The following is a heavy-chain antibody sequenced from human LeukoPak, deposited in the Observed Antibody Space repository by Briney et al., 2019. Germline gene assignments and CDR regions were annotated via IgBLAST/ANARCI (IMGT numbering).Heavy chain of an antibody. CDR1: GYTFTPYY. J-gene: IGHJ4*02. V-gene: IGHV1-2*02. Sequence: GASVKVSCKASGYTFTPYYMHWLRQAPGQGLEWMGWINPNSGGTNYAQKFQGRVTMTRDTSISTAYMELSGLRSDDTAMYFCARDSILGVIRYYFDYWGQGTLVTVSS. CDR2: INPNSGGT. CDR3: ARDSILGVIRYYFDY. D-gene: IGHD3-3*01.